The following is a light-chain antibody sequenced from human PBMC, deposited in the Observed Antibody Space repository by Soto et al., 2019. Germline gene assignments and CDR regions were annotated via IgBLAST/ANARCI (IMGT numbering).Light chain of an antibody. CDR1: SSDVGGYNY. CDR3: SSYAGSNNYV. CDR2: EVS. Sequence: QSVLTQPPSASGSPGQSVTISCTGTSSDVGGYNYVSWYQQHPGKAPKLMIYEVSKRHSGVPDRFSGSKSGNTASLTVSGLQPEDEADYYCSSYAGSNNYVFGAGTKLTVL. J-gene: IGLJ1*01. V-gene: IGLV2-8*01.